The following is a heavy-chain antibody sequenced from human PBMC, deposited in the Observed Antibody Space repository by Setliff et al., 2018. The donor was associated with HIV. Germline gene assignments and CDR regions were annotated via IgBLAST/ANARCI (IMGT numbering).Heavy chain of an antibody. CDR2: IIPAFGTA. D-gene: IGHD3-10*01. CDR1: GGTLSIHP. V-gene: IGHV1-69*05. J-gene: IGHJ4*02. CDR3: AREPAGSGSGSFGF. Sequence: SVKVSCKASGGTLSIHPISWVRQAPGRGLDWMGGIIPAFGTANYAQKFQGRVTITTDESTTTVFMELTGLRSEDTAVYYCAREPAGSGSGSFGFWGQGTLVTVSS.